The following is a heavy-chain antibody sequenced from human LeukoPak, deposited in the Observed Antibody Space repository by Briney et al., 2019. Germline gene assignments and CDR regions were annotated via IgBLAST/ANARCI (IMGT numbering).Heavy chain of an antibody. J-gene: IGHJ4*02. CDR3: GSNTGTVFDY. CDR1: GGSITSYY. V-gene: IGHV4-59*01. Sequence: SETLSLTRTVSGGSITSYYWSCIRQPPGKGLEWIGYVYYTGSTAYNPSLRSRVTILLEMSKQQFSFTLTSVLAADTTVYSCGSNTGTVFDYWGQGALVTVSS. D-gene: IGHD7-27*01. CDR2: VYYTGST.